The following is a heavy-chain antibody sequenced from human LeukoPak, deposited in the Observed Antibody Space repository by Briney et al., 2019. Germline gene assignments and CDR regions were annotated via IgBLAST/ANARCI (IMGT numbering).Heavy chain of an antibody. CDR2: IIPIFGTA. CDR1: GGTFSSYA. J-gene: IGHJ3*01. V-gene: IGHV1-69*05. Sequence: ASVTLSCKASGGTFSSYAISWVRQAPGQGLEWMGGIIPIFGTANYAQKFQGRVTITTDQSTSTAYMELSSLRSEATAVYYCARPRSRVTIACDLRGQGTMVTVSS. CDR3: ARPRSRVTIACDL. D-gene: IGHD4-17*01.